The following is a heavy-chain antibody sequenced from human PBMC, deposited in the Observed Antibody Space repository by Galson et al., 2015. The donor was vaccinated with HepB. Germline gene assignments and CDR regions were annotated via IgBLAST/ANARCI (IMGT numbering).Heavy chain of an antibody. CDR2: IDWDDDE. Sequence: PALVKPTQTLTLTCTFSGFSLSTTGMSVTWIRQPPGKALEWLARIDWDDDELYSKSLKTRLSLSKDTSKNQVVLTVTNMDTVDTATYYCARSSRGWYVLDYWGQGILVTVSS. CDR1: GFSLSTTGMS. D-gene: IGHD6-19*01. CDR3: ARSSRGWYVLDY. V-gene: IGHV2-70*04. J-gene: IGHJ4*02.